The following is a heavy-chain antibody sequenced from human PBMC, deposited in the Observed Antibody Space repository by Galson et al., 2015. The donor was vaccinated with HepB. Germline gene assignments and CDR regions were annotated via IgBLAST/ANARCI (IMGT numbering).Heavy chain of an antibody. CDR2: ITRGGNTI. V-gene: IGHV3-11*01. J-gene: IGHJ4*02. D-gene: IGHD6-19*01. CDR1: GFTFSDYY. CDR3: ARGSSAWYDY. Sequence: SLRLSCAGSGFTFSDYYMSWIRQAPGKGLEWVSYITRGGNTIHYADSMKGRFTISRDNSKNSLYLQMNSLRAEDTAVYYCARGSSAWYDYWGPGTLVTVSS.